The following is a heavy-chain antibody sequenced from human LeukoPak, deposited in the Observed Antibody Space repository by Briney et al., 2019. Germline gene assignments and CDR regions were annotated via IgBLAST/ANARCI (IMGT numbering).Heavy chain of an antibody. CDR3: ARGCSGGSCWGFDY. D-gene: IGHD2-15*01. CDR2: ISAYNGNT. J-gene: IGHJ4*02. Sequence: GASVRVSCKASGYTFTSYGISWVRQAPGQGLERMGWISAYNGNTNYAQKLQGRVTMTTDTSTSTAYMELRSLRSDDTAVYYCARGCSGGSCWGFDYWGQGTLVTVSS. CDR1: GYTFTSYG. V-gene: IGHV1-18*01.